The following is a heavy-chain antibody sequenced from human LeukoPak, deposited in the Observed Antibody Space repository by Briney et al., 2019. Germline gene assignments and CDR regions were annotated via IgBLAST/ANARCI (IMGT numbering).Heavy chain of an antibody. D-gene: IGHD6-19*01. CDR2: ISSSSSDI. Sequence: PGGSLRLSCAASRFTFSSYNMNWVRQAPGKGLEWVSSISSSSSDIYYADSVKGRFTISRDNSKNTLYLQMNSLRGEETAVYYCAKLGGGSCWYGPDYFDYWGQGTLVTVSS. CDR3: AKLGGGSCWYGPDYFDY. V-gene: IGHV3-21*04. CDR1: RFTFSSYN. J-gene: IGHJ4*02.